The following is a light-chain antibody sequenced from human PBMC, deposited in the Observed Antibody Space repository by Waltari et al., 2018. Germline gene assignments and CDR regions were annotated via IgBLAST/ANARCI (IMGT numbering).Light chain of an antibody. V-gene: IGKV1-39*01. J-gene: IGKJ2*01. Sequence: DIQMTQSPSSLSASVGDRVTITCRASQNIADYLNWYQEKPGEATKLLIWGASSLQRGVPSRFSGSGSGTDFTLTISSLHPEDFATYYCQQSYSTPYTFGQGTELDIK. CDR2: GAS. CDR3: QQSYSTPYT. CDR1: QNIADY.